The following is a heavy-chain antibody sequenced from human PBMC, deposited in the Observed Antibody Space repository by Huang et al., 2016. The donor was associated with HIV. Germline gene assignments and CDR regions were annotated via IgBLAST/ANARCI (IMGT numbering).Heavy chain of an antibody. CDR2: ILPEDSDT. D-gene: IGHD1-1*01. V-gene: IGHV5-51*01. J-gene: IGHJ4*02. CDR1: GYSFTSYW. CDR3: ARLSTTWYFDY. Sequence: EVQLVQSGAEVKKPGESRKISCKGSGYSFTSYWIGGVRQMPGKGLGWLGRILPEDSDTRYGPSFQGQVTISADKSISTAYLQWSSLKASDTAMYYCARLSTTWYFDYWGQGTLVTVSS.